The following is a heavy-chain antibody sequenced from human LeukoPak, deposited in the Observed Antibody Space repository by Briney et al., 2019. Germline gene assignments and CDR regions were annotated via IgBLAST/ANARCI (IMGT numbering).Heavy chain of an antibody. CDR2: IYYSGST. Sequence: PSETLSLTCTVSGGSISSYYWSWIRQPPGKGLEWIGYIYYSGSTNYNPSLKSRVTISVDPSKNQFSLKLSSVTAADTAVYYCASGRGRRADAFDIWGQGTMVIVSS. CDR1: GGSISSYY. J-gene: IGHJ3*02. CDR3: ASGRGRRADAFDI. V-gene: IGHV4-59*08.